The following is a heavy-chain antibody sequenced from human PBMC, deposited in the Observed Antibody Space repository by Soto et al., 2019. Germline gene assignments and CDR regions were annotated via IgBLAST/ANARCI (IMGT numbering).Heavy chain of an antibody. CDR3: ARTSGTYSSGWYWKGMDV. J-gene: IGHJ6*02. Sequence: SVKFSCKAAVGTFSSYAISRVRQAPGQVLEWMGGIIPIFGTANYAQKFQGRVTITADKSTSTAYMELSSLRSEETAVYYCARTSGTYSSGWYWKGMDVWGQGTTVTV. D-gene: IGHD6-19*01. V-gene: IGHV1-69*06. CDR1: VGTFSSYA. CDR2: IIPIFGTA.